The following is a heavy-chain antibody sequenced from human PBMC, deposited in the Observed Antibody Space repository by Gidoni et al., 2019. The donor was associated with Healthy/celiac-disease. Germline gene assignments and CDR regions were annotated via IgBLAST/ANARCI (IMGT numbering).Heavy chain of an antibody. V-gene: IGHV3-15*01. CDR2: IKSKTDCGIT. CDR1: GFTFSNDW. D-gene: IGHD6-19*01. Sequence: EVQLVEYGGGLVKPGGSLSTSGEASGFTFSNDWMSWVRQAPGKGREWGGRIKSKTDCGITDYAAPVKGRFTISRDDSKNTLYLQMNSLKTDDTAVYYCTTARSPLFGSGWYQMDDFDYWGQGTLVTVSS. J-gene: IGHJ4*02. CDR3: TTARSPLFGSGWYQMDDFDY.